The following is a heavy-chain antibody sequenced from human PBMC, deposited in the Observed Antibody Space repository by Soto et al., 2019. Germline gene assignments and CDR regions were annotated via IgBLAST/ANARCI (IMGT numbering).Heavy chain of an antibody. V-gene: IGHV1-69*06. J-gene: IGHJ6*02. CDR3: AVVKGADSYYCGMDV. CDR1: VGTFSSYA. Sequence: GASVKVSCKASVGTFSSYAISWVRQAPGQGLEWMGGIIPIFGTANYAQKFQGRVTITAAKSTSTAYMEVSSLRSEETAVYYCAVVKGADSYYCGMDVWGQGTTATVSS. D-gene: IGHD2-15*01. CDR2: IIPIFGTA.